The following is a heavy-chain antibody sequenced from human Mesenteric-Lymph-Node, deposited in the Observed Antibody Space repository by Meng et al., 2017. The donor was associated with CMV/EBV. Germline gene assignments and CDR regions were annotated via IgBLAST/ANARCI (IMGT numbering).Heavy chain of an antibody. J-gene: IGHJ4*02. D-gene: IGHD3-10*01. Sequence: GESLKISCAASGFTFSSYDMHWVRQATGKGLEWVSAIGTAGDTYYPGSVKGRFTISRENAKNSLYLQMNSLRAGDTAVYYCARDLNLYGSGSYCYWGQGTLVTVSS. CDR3: ARDLNLYGSGSYCY. CDR2: IGTAGDT. CDR1: GFTFSSYD. V-gene: IGHV3-13*01.